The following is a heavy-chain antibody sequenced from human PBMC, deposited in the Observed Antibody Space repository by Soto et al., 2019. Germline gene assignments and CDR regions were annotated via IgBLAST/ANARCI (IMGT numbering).Heavy chain of an antibody. CDR3: ARAVAGTSAYYYHFYDMDV. D-gene: IGHD6-19*01. Sequence: QVQLVESGGGLVKPGGSLRLSCAASGFTFSDYYMSWIRQAPGKGLEWVSYISSSGSTIYYADSVKGRFTISRDNAKNSLYLQMNSLRAEDSAVYYCARAVAGTSAYYYHFYDMDVWGKGTTVTVSS. CDR2: ISSSGSTI. CDR1: GFTFSDYY. J-gene: IGHJ6*03. V-gene: IGHV3-11*01.